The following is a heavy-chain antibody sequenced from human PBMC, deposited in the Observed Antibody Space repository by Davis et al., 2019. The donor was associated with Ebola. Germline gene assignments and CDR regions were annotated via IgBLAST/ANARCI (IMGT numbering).Heavy chain of an antibody. Sequence: ASVKVSCKASGYTFTSYGISWVRQAPGQGLEWMGWISAYNGNTNYAQKLQGRVTMTTDTSTSTAYMELSSLRSEDTAVYYCARGQRIFGVVMKYFQHWGQGTLVTVSS. CDR2: ISAYNGNT. D-gene: IGHD3-3*01. V-gene: IGHV1-18*01. CDR1: GYTFTSYG. J-gene: IGHJ1*01. CDR3: ARGQRIFGVVMKYFQH.